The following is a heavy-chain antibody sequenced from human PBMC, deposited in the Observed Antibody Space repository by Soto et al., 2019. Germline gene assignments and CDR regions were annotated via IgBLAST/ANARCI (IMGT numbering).Heavy chain of an antibody. CDR2: IIPIFGTV. CDR3: ARGNHRWLQLWYFDL. V-gene: IGHV1-69*13. CDR1: GGTFSNYP. D-gene: IGHD5-12*01. Sequence: SVKVSCKASGGTFSNYPISWVRHAPGQGLEWMGGIIPIFGTVNYAQKFQGRVTITADESTSTAYMELSSLRSEDTAVYYCARGNHRWLQLWYFDLWGRGTLVTVSS. J-gene: IGHJ2*01.